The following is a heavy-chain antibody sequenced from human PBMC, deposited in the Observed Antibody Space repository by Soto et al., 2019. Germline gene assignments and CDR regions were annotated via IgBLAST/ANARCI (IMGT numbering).Heavy chain of an antibody. J-gene: IGHJ5*02. D-gene: IGHD3-9*01. CDR1: GFTFHNYA. CDR3: EKDPYDSVTGYNNWFDP. CDR2: MSWRSGNI. V-gene: IGHV3-9*03. Sequence: EVQLVESGGALVQPGRSLRLSCAASGFTFHNYAMHWVRQAPGKGMEWVEGMSWRSGNIDFGDSVKGRFTISRDNAKNSLYLQMNSLRPEDMAVYYCEKDPYDSVTGYNNWFDPWGQGTLVTVSS.